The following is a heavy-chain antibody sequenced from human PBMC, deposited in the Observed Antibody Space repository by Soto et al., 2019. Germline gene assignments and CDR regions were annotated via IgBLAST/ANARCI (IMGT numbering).Heavy chain of an antibody. Sequence: GGSLRLSCAASGFTFSDHYMDWVRQAPGKGLEWVGRIRNRPKTYTTEHAASVKGRFTISRDDSKNSLYLQMSGLKTEDTAVYYCAIGPYCGVGSCPPSVYYFEYWGQGTLVTVSS. CDR1: GFTFSDHY. J-gene: IGHJ4*02. CDR3: AIGPYCGVGSCPPSVYYFEY. V-gene: IGHV3-72*01. CDR2: IRNRPKTYTT. D-gene: IGHD2-21*01.